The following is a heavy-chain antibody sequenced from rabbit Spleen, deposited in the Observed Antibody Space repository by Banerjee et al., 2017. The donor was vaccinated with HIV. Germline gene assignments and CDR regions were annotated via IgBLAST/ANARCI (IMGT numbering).Heavy chain of an antibody. D-gene: IGHD3-1*01. J-gene: IGHJ4*01. CDR2: IYNGDDTT. CDR1: VVSFSSNYY. V-gene: IGHV1S40*01. Sequence: QSLEDSGGDLVKPGASLTLTCTASVVSFSSNYYMCCVRQAPGKGLEWIACIYNGDDTTSYATWVHGQFTISKTSSTTVTLQMTSLTAADTATYFFSRFPSPGHRLWRPPPLATV. CDR3: SRFPSPGHRL.